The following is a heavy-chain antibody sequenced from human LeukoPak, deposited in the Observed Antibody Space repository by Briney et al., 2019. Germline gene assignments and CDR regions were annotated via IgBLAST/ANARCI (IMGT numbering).Heavy chain of an antibody. V-gene: IGHV4-30-2*01. CDR1: GDSISSGGYY. Sequence: PSQTLSLTCTVSGDSISSGGYYRSWIRQPPGKGLEWIGYIYHSGSTYYNPSLKSRVTISVDTSKKQFSLKLSSVTAADRALYYCAREVFGPGGAFDIWGQGTMVTVSS. CDR3: AREVFGPGGAFDI. J-gene: IGHJ3*02. D-gene: IGHD3-16*01. CDR2: IYHSGST.